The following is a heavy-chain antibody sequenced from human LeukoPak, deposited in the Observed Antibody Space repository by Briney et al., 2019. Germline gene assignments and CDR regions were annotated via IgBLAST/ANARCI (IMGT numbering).Heavy chain of an antibody. CDR1: GGTFSSYA. Sequence: EASVKVSCKASGGTFSSYAISWVRQAPGQGLEWMGGIIPIFGTANYAQKFQGRVTITADESTSTAYMELSSLRSEDTAVYYCARGPPYYDSSGYYFVWGQGTLVTVSS. CDR2: IIPIFGTA. D-gene: IGHD3-22*01. V-gene: IGHV1-69*13. CDR3: ARGPPYYDSSGYYFV. J-gene: IGHJ4*02.